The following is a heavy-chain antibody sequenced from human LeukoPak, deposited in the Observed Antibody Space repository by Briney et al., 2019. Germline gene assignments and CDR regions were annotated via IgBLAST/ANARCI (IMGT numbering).Heavy chain of an antibody. CDR1: GGSISSYY. D-gene: IGHD3-3*01. J-gene: IGHJ3*02. CDR2: IYTSGST. V-gene: IGHV4-4*07. Sequence: SETLSLTCTVSGGSISSYYWSWIRQPAGKGLEWIGRIYTSGSTNYNPSLKSRVTMSVDTSKNQFSLKLSSVTAADTAVYYCARDLGSHGPDIFRFLEWLGRAFDIWGQGTMVTVSS. CDR3: ARDLGSHGPDIFRFLEWLGRAFDI.